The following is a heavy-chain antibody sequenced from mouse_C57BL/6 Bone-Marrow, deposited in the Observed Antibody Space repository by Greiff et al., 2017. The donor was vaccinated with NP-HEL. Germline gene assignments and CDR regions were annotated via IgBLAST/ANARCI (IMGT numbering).Heavy chain of an antibody. CDR2: ISSGSSTF. V-gene: IGHV5-17*01. CDR3: ASHYGSSYAMDY. D-gene: IGHD1-1*01. CDR1: GFTFSDYG. J-gene: IGHJ4*01. Sequence: EVQRVESGGGLVKPGGSLKLSCAASGFTFSDYGMHWVRQAPEKGLEWVAYISSGSSTFYYADTVKGRFTISRDNAKNTLFLQMTSLRSEDTAMYYCASHYGSSYAMDYWGQGTSVTVSS.